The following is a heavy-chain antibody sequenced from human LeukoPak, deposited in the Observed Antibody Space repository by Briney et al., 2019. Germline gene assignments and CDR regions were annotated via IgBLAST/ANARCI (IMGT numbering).Heavy chain of an antibody. D-gene: IGHD5-18*01. V-gene: IGHV4-59*08. CDR3: ARSDTAMVSP. Sequence: SETLSLTCTVSGGSISSYYWSWIRQPPGKGLEWIGYIYYSGSTNYNPSLKSRVTISVDTSKNQFSLKLSSVTAADTAVYYCARSDTAMVSPWGRGTLVTVSS. CDR2: IYYSGST. J-gene: IGHJ5*02. CDR1: GGSISSYY.